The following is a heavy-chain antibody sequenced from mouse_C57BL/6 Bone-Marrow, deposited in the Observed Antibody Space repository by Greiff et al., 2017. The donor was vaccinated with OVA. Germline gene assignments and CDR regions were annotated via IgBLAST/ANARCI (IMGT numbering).Heavy chain of an antibody. J-gene: IGHJ2*01. Sequence: EVQLQQSGPELVKPGASVKISCKASGYTFTDYYMNWVKQSHGKSLDWIGDINPNNGGTSYNQKFKGKATLTVDKSSSTAYMELRILTSEDYAVYYCASPYYYGSSRFDYWGQGTTRTVSS. D-gene: IGHD1-1*01. CDR2: INPNNGGT. CDR1: GYTFTDYY. V-gene: IGHV1-26*01. CDR3: ASPYYYGSSRFDY.